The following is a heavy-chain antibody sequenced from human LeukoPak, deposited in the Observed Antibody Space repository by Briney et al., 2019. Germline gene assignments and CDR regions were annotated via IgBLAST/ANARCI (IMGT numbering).Heavy chain of an antibody. D-gene: IGHD6-13*01. V-gene: IGHV3-64D*06. CDR3: VKGEQQLAHNYFDY. J-gene: IGHJ4*02. CDR2: ISSNGGST. Sequence: QPGGSLRLSCSASGFTFSSYAMHWVRQAPGKGLEYVSAISSNGGSTYYADSEKGRFAISRDNSKNTLYLQMSSLRAEDTAVYYCVKGEQQLAHNYFDYWGQGTLVTVSS. CDR1: GFTFSSYA.